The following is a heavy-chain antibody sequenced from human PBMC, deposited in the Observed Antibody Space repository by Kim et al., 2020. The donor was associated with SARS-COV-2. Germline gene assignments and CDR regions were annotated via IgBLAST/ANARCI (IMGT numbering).Heavy chain of an antibody. CDR1: GGSISSSSYY. D-gene: IGHD2-15*01. CDR3: ARDRGVVVVAANPGWFDP. J-gene: IGHJ5*02. CDR2: IYYSGST. Sequence: SETLSLTCTVSGGSISSSSYYWGWIRQPPGKGLEWIGSIYYSGSTYYNPSLKSRVTISVDTSKNQFSLKLSSVTAADTAVYYCARDRGVVVVAANPGWFDPWGQGTLVTVSS. V-gene: IGHV4-39*07.